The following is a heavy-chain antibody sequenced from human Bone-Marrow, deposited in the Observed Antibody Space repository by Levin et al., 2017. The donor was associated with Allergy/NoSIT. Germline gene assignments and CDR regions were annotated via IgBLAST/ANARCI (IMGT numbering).Heavy chain of an antibody. Sequence: SQTLSLTCAVSGASINSTNYYWGWIRQPPGKGLEWIGTIYYNSYTYYNPSLKSRVTISKDTSKNQFSLKLSSVTASDTAVYYCARLADNWNVNWFDPWGQGTLVTVSS. CDR1: GASINSTNYY. CDR3: ARLADNWNVNWFDP. D-gene: IGHD1-20*01. V-gene: IGHV4-39*07. CDR2: IYYNSYT. J-gene: IGHJ5*02.